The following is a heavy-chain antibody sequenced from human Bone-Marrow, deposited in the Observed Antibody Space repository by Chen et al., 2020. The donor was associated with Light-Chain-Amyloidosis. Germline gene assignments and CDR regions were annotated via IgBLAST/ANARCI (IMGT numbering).Heavy chain of an antibody. CDR3: ARSQSGIYDY. CDR2: INGDGSAT. V-gene: IGHV3-74*02. CDR1: GFTFSSYW. Sequence: EVLLVESEGGLVQPGGSLRLSCAASGFTFSSYWTHWVRQAPGKGLVWVSRINGDGSATNYPDFVKGRFTISRDNAKNTLYLQMNSLRAEDTAVYYCARSQSGIYDYWGQGTLVTVSS. J-gene: IGHJ4*02. D-gene: IGHD1-1*01.